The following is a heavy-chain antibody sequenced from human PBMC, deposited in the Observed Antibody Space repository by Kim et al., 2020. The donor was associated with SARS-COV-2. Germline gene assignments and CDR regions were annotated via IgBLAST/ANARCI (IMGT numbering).Heavy chain of an antibody. CDR3: ARDALKIYSSGWYVLDY. CDR2: IWYDGSNK. D-gene: IGHD6-19*01. CDR1: GFTFSSYG. V-gene: IGHV3-33*08. J-gene: IGHJ4*02. Sequence: GGSLRLSCAASGFTFSSYGMHWVRQAPGKGLEWVAIIWYDGSNKYYADSVKGRFTISRDNSKNTLYLQMNSLRAEDTAVYYCARDALKIYSSGWYVLDYWGQGTLVTVSS.